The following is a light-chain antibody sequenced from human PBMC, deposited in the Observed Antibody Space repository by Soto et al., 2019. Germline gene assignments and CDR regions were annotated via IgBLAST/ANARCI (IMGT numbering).Light chain of an antibody. CDR2: DAS. CDR3: QQRSSWPGT. CDR1: QSVSSD. V-gene: IGKV3-11*01. Sequence: EIVLTQSPDTLSLSPGERATLSCRASQSVSSDLAWYQQIPGQAPRLLIYDASNRATGIPARFSGSGSGTDFTLTISSLEPEDFAVYYCQQRSSWPGTLGRGTKVEIK. J-gene: IGKJ1*01.